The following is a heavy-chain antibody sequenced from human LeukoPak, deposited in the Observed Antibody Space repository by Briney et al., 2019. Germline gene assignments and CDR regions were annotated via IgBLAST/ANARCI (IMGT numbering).Heavy chain of an antibody. CDR1: GFTFSSHG. CDR2: IYSGGST. D-gene: IGHD3-9*01. J-gene: IGHJ4*02. CDR3: AKVSESNYDFLTGYYTPYYFDY. Sequence: GGSLRLSCAASGFTFSSHGMNWVRQAPGKGLEWVSVIYSGGSTYYADSVKGRSTISRDNSKNMLYLQMNSLRAEDTAVYYCAKVSESNYDFLTGYYTPYYFDYWGQGTLVTVSS. V-gene: IGHV3-23*03.